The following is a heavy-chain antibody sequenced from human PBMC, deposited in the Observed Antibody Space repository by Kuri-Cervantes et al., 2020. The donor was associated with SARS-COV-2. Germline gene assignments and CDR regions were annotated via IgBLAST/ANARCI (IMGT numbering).Heavy chain of an antibody. CDR1: GGSFSGYY. D-gene: IGHD2-2*01. CDR2: INHSGST. Sequence: GSLRLSCAVYGGSFSGYYWSWIRQPPGKGLEWIGEINHSGSTNYNPSLKSRVTISVDTSKNQFSLKLSSETAADTAVYYCARGPHCSSTSCNRDYWGQGTLVTVSS. CDR3: ARGPHCSSTSCNRDY. J-gene: IGHJ4*02. V-gene: IGHV4-34*01.